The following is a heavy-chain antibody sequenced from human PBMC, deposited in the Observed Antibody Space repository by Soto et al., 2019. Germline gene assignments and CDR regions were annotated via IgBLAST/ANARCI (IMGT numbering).Heavy chain of an antibody. J-gene: IGHJ6*02. CDR2: IRSKAYGGTT. CDR1: GFTFGDYA. Sequence: PGGSLRLSCTASGFTFGDYAMSWFRQAPGKGLEWVGFIRSKAYGGTTEYAASVKGRFTISRDDSKSIAYLQMNSLKTEDTAVYYCTRARPFTHYDFWSGYHGMDVCGQGTTVTVS. V-gene: IGHV3-49*03. CDR3: TRARPFTHYDFWSGYHGMDV. D-gene: IGHD3-3*01.